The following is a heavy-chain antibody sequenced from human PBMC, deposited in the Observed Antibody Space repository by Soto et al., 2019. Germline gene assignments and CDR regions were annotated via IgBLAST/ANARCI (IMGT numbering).Heavy chain of an antibody. D-gene: IGHD3-10*01. CDR2: VHHSWGS. Sequence: QVQLQESGPGLVKPSETLSLSCTVSGGSISSYYWSWIRQPPGKGMEWIGYVHHSWGSTYNPSLQSRVAISPDTSKSQFSLKLTSVTATDTAVYYGARQGFGALRGLVDVWGQGTTVTVSS. J-gene: IGHJ6*02. V-gene: IGHV4-59*08. CDR1: GGSISSYY. CDR3: ARQGFGALRGLVDV.